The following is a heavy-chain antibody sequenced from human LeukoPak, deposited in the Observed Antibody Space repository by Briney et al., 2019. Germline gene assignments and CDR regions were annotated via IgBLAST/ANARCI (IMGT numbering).Heavy chain of an antibody. D-gene: IGHD4-17*01. J-gene: IGHJ4*02. CDR3: ARSSGDYGEI. CDR2: ISAYNGNT. V-gene: IGHV1-18*04. Sequence: GASVKVSCKASGYTFTSYAMHWVRQAPGQGLEWIGWISAYNGNTNYAQKLQGRVTMTTDTSTSTAYMELRSLRSDDTAVYYCARSSGDYGEIWGQGTLVTVSS. CDR1: GYTFTSYA.